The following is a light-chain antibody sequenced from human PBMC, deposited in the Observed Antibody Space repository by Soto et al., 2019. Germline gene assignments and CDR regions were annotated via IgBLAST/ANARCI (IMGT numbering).Light chain of an antibody. CDR1: ISNIATNY. J-gene: IGLJ1*01. CDR3: AAWDDTVRSYV. V-gene: IGLV1-47*02. CDR2: SDN. Sequence: QSVLTQPPSVSGTPGQTVTISCSGGISNIATNYVHWFQQLPGTAPTVLSNSDNQRPPGGADRFFGSKSGTSASLDISGLRYEDEDEYYCAAWDDTVRSYVFGTGTKLTVL.